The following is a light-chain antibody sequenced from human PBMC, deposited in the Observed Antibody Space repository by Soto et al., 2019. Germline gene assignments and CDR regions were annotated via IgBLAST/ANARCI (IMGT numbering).Light chain of an antibody. CDR3: QQYGGSPLYT. CDR2: GAS. V-gene: IGKV3-15*01. CDR1: QSVDIS. Sequence: EIVLTQSPATLSVSPGERVILSCRASQSVDISLAWYQQKPGQAPRLLIYGASTRATDMPGTFSGRGSGTEFTLTITSLRPEDFGVYYCQQYGGSPLYTFGQGTKVEIK. J-gene: IGKJ2*01.